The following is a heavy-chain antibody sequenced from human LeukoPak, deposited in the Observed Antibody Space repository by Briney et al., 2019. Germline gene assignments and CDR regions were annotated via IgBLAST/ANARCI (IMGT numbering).Heavy chain of an antibody. D-gene: IGHD3-10*01. CDR2: ISAYNGNT. CDR1: GYTFTSYG. Sequence: ASVKVSCKASGYTFTSYGISWVRQAPGQGLEWMGWISAYNGNTNYAQKLQGRVTMTTDTSTSTAYMELRSLRSDDTAVYYCAREDTIGMVRGVITFFDYWGQGTLVTVSS. V-gene: IGHV1-18*01. CDR3: AREDTIGMVRGVITFFDY. J-gene: IGHJ4*02.